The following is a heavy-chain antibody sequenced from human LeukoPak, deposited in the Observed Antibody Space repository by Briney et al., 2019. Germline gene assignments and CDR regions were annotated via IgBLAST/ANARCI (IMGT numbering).Heavy chain of an antibody. CDR1: GGSISSRSYY. Sequence: PSETLSLTCTVSGGSISSRSYYWGWIRQPPGKGLEWIGKISDSGSTYYSPSLRSQVTISIDMSKNQFSLKLSSVTATDTAVYYCARGEKVLDYLDYWGQGTLVTVSS. J-gene: IGHJ4*02. CDR3: ARGEKVLDYLDY. CDR2: ISDSGST. V-gene: IGHV4-39*01. D-gene: IGHD3-16*01.